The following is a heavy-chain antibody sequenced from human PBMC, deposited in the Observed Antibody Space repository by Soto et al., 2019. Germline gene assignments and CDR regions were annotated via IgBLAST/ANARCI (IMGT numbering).Heavy chain of an antibody. D-gene: IGHD6-6*01. Sequence: EVQLLESGGDLVQPGGSLRLSCAASGFTFSNCAMSWVRQAPGKGLEWISALSGSGGTYYADSVKGRFTVSRDNSKNTLYLHMNSLRAEDTALYYCARDAPYSSSWADFDSWGQGTLVTVTS. J-gene: IGHJ4*02. CDR3: ARDAPYSSSWADFDS. CDR2: LSGSGGT. CDR1: GFTFSNCA. V-gene: IGHV3-23*01.